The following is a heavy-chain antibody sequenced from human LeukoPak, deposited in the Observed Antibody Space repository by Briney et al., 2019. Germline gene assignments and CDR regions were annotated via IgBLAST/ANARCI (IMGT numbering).Heavy chain of an antibody. CDR1: GYTFTSYG. Sequence: ASVKVSCKASGYTFTSYGISWVRQAPGQGLEWMGWINTNTGNPTYAQGFTGRFVFALDTSVSTAYLQISSLKAEDTAVYYCARDWGGWNQAYWGQGTLVTVSS. CDR2: INTNTGNP. CDR3: ARDWGGWNQAY. D-gene: IGHD1-1*01. V-gene: IGHV7-4-1*02. J-gene: IGHJ4*02.